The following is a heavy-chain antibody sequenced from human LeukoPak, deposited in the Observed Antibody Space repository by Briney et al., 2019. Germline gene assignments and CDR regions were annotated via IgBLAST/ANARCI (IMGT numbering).Heavy chain of an antibody. J-gene: IGHJ4*02. D-gene: IGHD1-26*01. Sequence: PGGSLRLSCAASGFTFRSYTMHWVRQAPGKGLEWVAVILYDGRTTNYAESVGGRFTISRDTSENTLYLQMNNLRPEDTAIYYCAREILGSAFSFDYWGQGTLVSVSS. CDR2: ILYDGRTT. CDR3: AREILGSAFSFDY. V-gene: IGHV3-30*04. CDR1: GFTFRSYT.